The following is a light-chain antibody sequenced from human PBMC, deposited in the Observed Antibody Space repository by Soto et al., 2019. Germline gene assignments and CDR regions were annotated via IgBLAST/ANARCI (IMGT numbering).Light chain of an antibody. V-gene: IGKV3-15*01. CDR3: QQYNNWPLT. Sequence: EIVMTQSPATLSVSPGERATLSCRASQSVSNNLAWYQQKPGQAPRLLIYGASTRATGIPAGFSGSGSGTEFTLTISSLQSEDFALYYCQQYNNWPLTFGGGTKVEIK. J-gene: IGKJ4*01. CDR2: GAS. CDR1: QSVSNN.